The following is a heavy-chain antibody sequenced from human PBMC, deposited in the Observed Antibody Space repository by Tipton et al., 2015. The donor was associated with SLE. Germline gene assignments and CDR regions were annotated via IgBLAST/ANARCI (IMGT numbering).Heavy chain of an antibody. CDR2: IYSGGST. CDR3: ARETGATDDAFDI. D-gene: IGHD1-26*01. J-gene: IGHJ3*02. V-gene: IGHV3-53*01. CDR1: GGSFSGYY. Sequence: LSLTCAVYGGSFSGYYWSWIRQPPGKGLEWVSVIYSGGSTYYADSVKGRFTISRDNSKNTLYLQMNSLRAEDTAVYYCARETGATDDAFDIWGQGTMVTVSS.